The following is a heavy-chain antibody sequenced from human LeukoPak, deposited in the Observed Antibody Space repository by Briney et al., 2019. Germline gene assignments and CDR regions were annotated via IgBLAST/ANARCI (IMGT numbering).Heavy chain of an antibody. V-gene: IGHV3-49*03. D-gene: IGHD3-10*01. Sequence: GGSLRLSCTASGFTFGDYAMSWFRQAPGKGLEWVGFIRSKAYGGTTEYAASVKGRFTISRDDSKSIAYLQMNSLKTEDTAVYYCTKAVRGVSNWFDPWGQGTLVTVSS. CDR3: TKAVRGVSNWFDP. CDR1: GFTFGDYA. CDR2: IRSKAYGGTT. J-gene: IGHJ5*02.